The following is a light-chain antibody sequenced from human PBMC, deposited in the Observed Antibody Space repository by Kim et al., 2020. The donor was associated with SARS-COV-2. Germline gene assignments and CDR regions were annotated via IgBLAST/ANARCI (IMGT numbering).Light chain of an antibody. CDR3: LQDYDYPLT. CDR1: QGIRND. J-gene: IGKJ4*01. Sequence: AIQMTQSPSSLSASVGDRVTITCRASQGIRNDLGWYQQKPGRAPNLLIYATSTLQSGVPSRFSGSGSATDFTLTISSLQPEDVATYYCLQDYDYPLTFGGGTKLEI. CDR2: ATS. V-gene: IGKV1-6*01.